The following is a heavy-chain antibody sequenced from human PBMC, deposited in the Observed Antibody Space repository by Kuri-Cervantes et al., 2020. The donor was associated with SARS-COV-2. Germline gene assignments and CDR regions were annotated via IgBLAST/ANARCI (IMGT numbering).Heavy chain of an antibody. V-gene: IGHV3-74*01. D-gene: IGHD4-17*01. CDR1: GFIFRNEW. Sequence: GESLKISCAASGFIFRNEWMHWVRQVPGKGPVWVSRINSDGSSTSYADSVKGRFTMSRDNARNTLYLQMNSLRAEDTAVYYCARERVYGDYSLCDVDYWGQGTLVTVSS. J-gene: IGHJ4*02. CDR3: ARERVYGDYSLCDVDY. CDR2: INSDGSST.